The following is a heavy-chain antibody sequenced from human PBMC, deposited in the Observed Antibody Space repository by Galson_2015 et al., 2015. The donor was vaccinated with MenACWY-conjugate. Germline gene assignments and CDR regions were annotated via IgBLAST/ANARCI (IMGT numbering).Heavy chain of an antibody. D-gene: IGHD3-16*01. V-gene: IGHV3-74*01. CDR1: GFTFSSYW. J-gene: IGHJ6*03. CDR2: VNSDGSGT. Sequence: SLRLSCAASGFTFSSYWMHWVRQAPGKGLVWVSRVNSDGSGTGYADSVKGRFTISRDNAKNMLFLHMNSLKVEDTAVYYCARSYVPGSDRKNYYMDVWGRGTTATVSS. CDR3: ARSYVPGSDRKNYYMDV.